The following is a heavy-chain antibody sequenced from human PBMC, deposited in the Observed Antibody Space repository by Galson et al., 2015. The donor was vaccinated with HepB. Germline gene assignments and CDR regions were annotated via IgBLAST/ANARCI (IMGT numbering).Heavy chain of an antibody. Sequence: SVKVSCKVSGYTLTELSMHWVRQAPGKGLEWMGGFDPEDGETIYAQKFQGRVTMTEDTSTDTAYMELSSLRSEDTAVYYCATGPYYDFWRRYFDYWGQGTLVTVSS. V-gene: IGHV1-24*01. CDR2: FDPEDGET. CDR3: ATGPYYDFWRRYFDY. J-gene: IGHJ4*02. D-gene: IGHD3-3*01. CDR1: GYTLTELS.